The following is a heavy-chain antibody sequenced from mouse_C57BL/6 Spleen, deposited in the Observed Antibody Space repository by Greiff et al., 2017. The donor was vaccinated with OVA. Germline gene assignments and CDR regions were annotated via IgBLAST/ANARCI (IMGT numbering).Heavy chain of an antibody. CDR1: GYTFTSYW. D-gene: IGHD2-5*01. Sequence: VKLQQPGAELVKPGASVKLSCKASGYTFTSYWMHWVKQRPGQGLEWIGMIHPNSGSTNYNEKFKSKATLTVDKSSSTAYMQLSSLTSEDSAVYYCARGSNSPFAYWGQGTLVTVSA. J-gene: IGHJ3*01. CDR3: ARGSNSPFAY. V-gene: IGHV1-64*01. CDR2: IHPNSGST.